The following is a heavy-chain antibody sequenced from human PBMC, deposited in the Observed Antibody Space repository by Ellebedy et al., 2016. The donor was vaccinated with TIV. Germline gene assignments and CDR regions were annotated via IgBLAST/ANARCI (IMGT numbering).Heavy chain of an antibody. Sequence: GESLKISCAASGFTASTNYMNWVRQAPGKGLEWVSTISNTGSRTYYADSVEGRFIISRDNSKKTLYLQMNSLRAEDTAVYYCAKGRGGGSDSSAPRYYFDYWGLGTLVTVSS. CDR1: GFTASTNY. V-gene: IGHV3-23*01. CDR3: AKGRGGGSDSSAPRYYFDY. J-gene: IGHJ4*02. CDR2: ISNTGSRT. D-gene: IGHD3-22*01.